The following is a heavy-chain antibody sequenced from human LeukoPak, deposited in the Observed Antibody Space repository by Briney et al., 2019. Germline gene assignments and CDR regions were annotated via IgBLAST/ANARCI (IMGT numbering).Heavy chain of an antibody. J-gene: IGHJ6*03. V-gene: IGHV3-30*18. Sequence: GRSLRLSCAASGFTFSSYGMHWVRQAPGTGLEWVAVISYDGSNKYYADSVKGRFNISRDNSKNTLYLQMNSLRAEDTAVYYCAKGMGNTFGYYSYYYMDVWGKGTTVTVSS. CDR2: ISYDGSNK. D-gene: IGHD2/OR15-2a*01. CDR3: AKGMGNTFGYYSYYYMDV. CDR1: GFTFSSYG.